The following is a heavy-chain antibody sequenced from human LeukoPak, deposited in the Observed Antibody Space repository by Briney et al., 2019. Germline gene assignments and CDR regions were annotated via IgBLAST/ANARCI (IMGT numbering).Heavy chain of an antibody. V-gene: IGHV4-39*07. D-gene: IGHD3-16*01. J-gene: IGHJ6*03. CDR3: ARETSQKGAHYMDV. CDR2: INNSGST. Sequence: SETLSLTCTVSGGSISSSSYYWGWIRQPPGKGLEWIGEINNSGSTNYNPSLKSRVTISRDTSKNQFSLKLSSVTAADTAVYYCARETSQKGAHYMDVWGKGTTVTISS. CDR1: GGSISSSSYY.